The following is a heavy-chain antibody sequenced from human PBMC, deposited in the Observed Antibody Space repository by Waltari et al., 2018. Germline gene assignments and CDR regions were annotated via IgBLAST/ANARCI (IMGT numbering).Heavy chain of an antibody. V-gene: IGHV4-59*01. CDR2: IYYSGST. CDR1: GGSISSYS. CDR3: ARARPYYDILTDYYPMDV. D-gene: IGHD3-9*01. J-gene: IGHJ6*02. Sequence: QVQLQESGPGLVKPSATLSLTCTVSGGSISSYSWSWIRQPPGQGLEWIGYIYYSGSTNYNPSLKSRVIISVDTSKNQFSLRLSSVTAADTAVYYCARARPYYDILTDYYPMDVWGQGTTVTVSS.